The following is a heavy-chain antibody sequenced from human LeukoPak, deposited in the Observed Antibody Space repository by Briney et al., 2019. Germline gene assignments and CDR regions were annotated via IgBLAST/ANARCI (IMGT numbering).Heavy chain of an antibody. CDR1: GGTFSSYA. CDR2: IIPIPGIA. V-gene: IGHV1-69*04. CDR3: ARAPVSYYWGDFDY. Sequence: ASVKVSCKASGGTFSSYAISWVRQAPGQGLEWMGRIIPIPGIANYAQKFQGRVTITADKSTSTAYMELSSLRSEDTAVYYCARAPVSYYWGDFDYWGQGTLVTVSS. D-gene: IGHD1-26*01. J-gene: IGHJ4*02.